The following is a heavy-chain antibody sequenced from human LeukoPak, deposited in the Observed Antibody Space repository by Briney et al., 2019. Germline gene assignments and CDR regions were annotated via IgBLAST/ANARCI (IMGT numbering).Heavy chain of an antibody. J-gene: IGHJ4*02. CDR3: ARDLGYTYGTFDY. Sequence: ASVKVSFKTSGYTFSNYGISWVRQAPGQGLEWMGWISAYNGNTEYAQKLQGRVTMTTNTSTSTAYMELRSLKSDDTAVYYCARDLGYTYGTFDYWGQGTLVTVSS. D-gene: IGHD5-18*01. CDR2: ISAYNGNT. V-gene: IGHV1-18*04. CDR1: GYTFSNYG.